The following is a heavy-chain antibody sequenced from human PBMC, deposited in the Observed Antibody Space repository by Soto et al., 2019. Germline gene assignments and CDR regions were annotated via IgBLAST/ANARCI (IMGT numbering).Heavy chain of an antibody. J-gene: IGHJ4*02. CDR2: ISGSGGST. Sequence: PGGSLRLSCAASGFTFSSYAMSWVRQAPGKGLEWVSAISGSGGSTYYADSVKGRFTISRDNSKNTLYLQMNSLRAEDTAVYYCAKDRYCSSTSCSNYDFWSGYHGEFDYWGQGTLVTVSS. V-gene: IGHV3-23*01. CDR1: GFTFSSYA. D-gene: IGHD2-2*01. CDR3: AKDRYCSSTSCSNYDFWSGYHGEFDY.